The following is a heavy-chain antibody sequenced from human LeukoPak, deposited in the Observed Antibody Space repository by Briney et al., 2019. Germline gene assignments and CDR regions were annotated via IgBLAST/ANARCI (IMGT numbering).Heavy chain of an antibody. J-gene: IGHJ4*02. CDR2: ISSTSRYI. V-gene: IGHV3-21*06. Sequence: GGSLRLSCAASGFTFGSYSMNWVRQVPGKGLQWVAAISSTSRYIYYADSVKGRFTVSRDNAKNSLSLQMNSLGAEDMAVYICARGLRGEPNDYWGQGTLVTVSS. CDR1: GFTFGSYS. CDR3: ARGLRGEPNDY. D-gene: IGHD1-26*01.